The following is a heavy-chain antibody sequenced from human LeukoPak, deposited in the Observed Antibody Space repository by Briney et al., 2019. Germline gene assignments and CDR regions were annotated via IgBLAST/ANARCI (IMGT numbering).Heavy chain of an antibody. CDR3: ARYGIEGGVGFDI. Sequence: PSETLSLTCTVSGGSISSYYWSWIRQPPAKGLEWIGYIYYSGSTNYNPSLKSRVTISVDTSKNQFSLKLSSVTAADTAVYYCARYGIEGGVGFDIWGQGTMVTVSS. J-gene: IGHJ3*02. D-gene: IGHD1-26*01. V-gene: IGHV4-59*08. CDR1: GGSISSYY. CDR2: IYYSGST.